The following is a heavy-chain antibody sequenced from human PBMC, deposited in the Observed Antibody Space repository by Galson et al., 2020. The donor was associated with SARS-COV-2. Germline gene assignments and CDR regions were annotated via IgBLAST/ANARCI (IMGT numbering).Heavy chain of an antibody. J-gene: IGHJ4*02. CDR3: ARESRWELYFDH. CDR1: GGSIISASYY. CDR2: IYTSGNT. Sequence: SEPLSLTCTVSGGSIISASYYWSWIRQPAGKGLEWIGRIYTSGNTNYNPSLKSRVTISVDTSKNEFSLKLSSVTAADTAVYYCARESRWELYFDHWGQGTLVTVSS. V-gene: IGHV4-61*02. D-gene: IGHD1-26*01.